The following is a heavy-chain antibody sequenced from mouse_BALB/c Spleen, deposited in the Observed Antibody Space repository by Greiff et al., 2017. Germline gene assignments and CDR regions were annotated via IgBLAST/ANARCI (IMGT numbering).Heavy chain of an antibody. V-gene: IGHV3-8*02. CDR2: ISYSGST. J-gene: IGHJ4*01. CDR3: SSADGAYYYSMDY. Sequence: EVKLVESGPSLVKPSQTLSLTCSVTGDSITSSYWNWIRKFPGNKLEYMGYISYSGSTYYNPSLKSRISITRDTSKNQYYLQLNSVTTEDTATYSCSSADGAYYYSMDYWGQGTSVTVSS. D-gene: IGHD1-2*01. CDR1: GDSITSSY.